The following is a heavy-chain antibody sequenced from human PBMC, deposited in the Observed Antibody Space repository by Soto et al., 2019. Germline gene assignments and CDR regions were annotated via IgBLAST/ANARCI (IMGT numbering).Heavy chain of an antibody. CDR1: GYTFTNYG. CDR3: ARGRQVGDCFYYCMDY. CDR2: IGAYKGNT. J-gene: IGHJ6*03. D-gene: IGHD4-17*01. V-gene: IGHV1-18*01. Sequence: QVQLLQSGAEVKKPWASVKVSCKASGYTFTNYGITWVRPDPGQGPERMGGIGAYKGNTHYTQRLQGRVTMPTDTATGTANMGLRGLRSDETDVYDCARGRQVGDCFYYCMDYWGKGTTVTVSS.